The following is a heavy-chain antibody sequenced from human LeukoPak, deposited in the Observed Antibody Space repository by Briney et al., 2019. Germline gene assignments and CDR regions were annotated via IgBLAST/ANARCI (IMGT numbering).Heavy chain of an antibody. D-gene: IGHD5-24*01. Sequence: GGSLRLSCAASGFTFSSYWMSWVRQAPGKGLEWASYISTSGHTIYYADSVKGRFTISRDNAKNSLYLQMNSLRAEDTAVYYCAREGWLQFYASDIWGQGTMITVSS. CDR3: AREGWLQFYASDI. V-gene: IGHV3-48*04. CDR2: ISTSGHTI. J-gene: IGHJ3*02. CDR1: GFTFSSYW.